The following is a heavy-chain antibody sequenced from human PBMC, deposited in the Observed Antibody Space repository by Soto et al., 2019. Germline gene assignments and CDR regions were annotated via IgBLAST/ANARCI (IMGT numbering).Heavy chain of an antibody. CDR2: ISAYNGNT. Sequence: ASVKVSCKASGYTFTSYGISWVRQAPGQGLEWMGWISAYNGNTNYAQKLQGRVTMTTDTSTSTAYMELRSLRSDDTAVYYCARAYGDRTNYYYYYGMDVWGQGTTVTAP. V-gene: IGHV1-18*04. D-gene: IGHD4-17*01. CDR1: GYTFTSYG. CDR3: ARAYGDRTNYYYYYGMDV. J-gene: IGHJ6*02.